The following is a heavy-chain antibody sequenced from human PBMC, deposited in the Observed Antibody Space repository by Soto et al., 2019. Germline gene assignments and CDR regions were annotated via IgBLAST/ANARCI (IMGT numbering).Heavy chain of an antibody. D-gene: IGHD6-19*01. J-gene: IGHJ4*02. Sequence: SETLSLTCTVSGGSVSSGSYYWSWIRQPPGKGLEWIGYIYYSGSTNYNPSLKSRVTISVDTSKNQFSLKLSSVTAADTAVYYCAASIAVAGTCFDYWGQGTLVTVSS. CDR3: AASIAVAGTCFDY. CDR1: GGSVSSGSYY. CDR2: IYYSGST. V-gene: IGHV4-61*01.